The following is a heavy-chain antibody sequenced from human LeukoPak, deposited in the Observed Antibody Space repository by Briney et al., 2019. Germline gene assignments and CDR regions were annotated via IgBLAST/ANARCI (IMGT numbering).Heavy chain of an antibody. V-gene: IGHV1-69*13. Sequence: SVKVSCKASGGTFSSYAISWVRQAPGQGLEWMGGIIPIFGTANYALKFQGRVTITADESTSTAYMELSSLRSEDTAVYYCARDEGYCSSTSCYTYFQHWGQGTLVTVSS. CDR1: GGTFSSYA. CDR2: IIPIFGTA. J-gene: IGHJ1*01. D-gene: IGHD2-2*02. CDR3: ARDEGYCSSTSCYTYFQH.